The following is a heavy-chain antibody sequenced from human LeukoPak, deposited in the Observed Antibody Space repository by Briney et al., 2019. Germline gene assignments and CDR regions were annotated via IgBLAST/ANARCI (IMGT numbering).Heavy chain of an antibody. CDR2: IYPGDSDT. J-gene: IGHJ6*02. Sequence: GESLKISCKGSGYSFTSYWIGWVRQMPGKGLEWRGIIYPGDSDTRYSPSFQGQVTISADKSISTAYLQWSSLKASDTAMYYCARRSSTVTPVVDVWGQGTTVTVSS. CDR1: GYSFTSYW. CDR3: ARRSSTVTPVVDV. D-gene: IGHD4-17*01. V-gene: IGHV5-51*01.